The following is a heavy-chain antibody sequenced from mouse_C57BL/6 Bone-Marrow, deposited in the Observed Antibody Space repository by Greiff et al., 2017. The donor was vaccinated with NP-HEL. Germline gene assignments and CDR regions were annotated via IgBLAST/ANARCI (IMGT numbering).Heavy chain of an antibody. V-gene: IGHV1-64*01. D-gene: IGHD1-1*01. CDR2: IHPNSGST. CDR1: GYTFTSYW. J-gene: IGHJ4*01. CDR3: ARRGPYYTNAMDY. Sequence: QVQLQQSGAELVKPGASVKLSCKASGYTFTSYWMHWVKQRPGQGLEWIGMIHPNSGSTNYNEKFKSKATLTVDKSSSTAYMQLSGLTSEDSAVYYCARRGPYYTNAMDYWGQGTSVTVSS.